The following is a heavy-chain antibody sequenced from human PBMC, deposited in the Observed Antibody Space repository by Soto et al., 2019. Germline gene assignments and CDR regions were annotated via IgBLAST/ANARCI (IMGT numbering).Heavy chain of an antibody. J-gene: IGHJ3*02. D-gene: IGHD3-3*01. CDR1: GFTVSSNY. CDR3: ARDMTMGAFDI. V-gene: IGHV3-66*01. CDR2: IYSGGST. Sequence: GGSLRLSCAASGFTVSSNYMSWVRQASGKGLEWVSVIYSGGSTYYADSVKGRFTISRDNSKNTLYLQMNSLRAEDTAVYYCARDMTMGAFDIWGQGTMVTVSS.